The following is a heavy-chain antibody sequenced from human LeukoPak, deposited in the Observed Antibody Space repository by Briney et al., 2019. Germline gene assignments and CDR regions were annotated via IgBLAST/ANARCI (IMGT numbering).Heavy chain of an antibody. CDR2: ISWDGGST. V-gene: IGHV3-43D*03. CDR3: AKSKSSSSGSNYMDV. J-gene: IGHJ6*03. Sequence: GGSLRLSCAASGFTFDDYAMHWVRQAPGRGLEWVSVISWDGGSTYYADSVKGRFTISRDNSKISLYLQMNSLRPEDTALYYCAKSKSSSSGSNYMDVWGKGTTVTVSS. D-gene: IGHD6-6*01. CDR1: GFTFDDYA.